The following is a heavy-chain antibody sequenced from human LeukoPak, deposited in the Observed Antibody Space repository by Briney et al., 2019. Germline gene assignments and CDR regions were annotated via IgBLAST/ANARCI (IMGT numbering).Heavy chain of an antibody. CDR2: IIPIFGTA. CDR1: GGTFSSYA. CDR3: ASNPLGYCSSTSCYPKGYMDV. D-gene: IGHD2-2*01. Sequence: ASVKVSCKASGGTFSSYAISWVRQAPGQGLEWMGGIIPIFGTANYAQKFQGRVTITADESTSTAYMELSSLRSEDTAVYYCASNPLGYCSSTSCYPKGYMDVWGKGTTVTVSS. V-gene: IGHV1-69*13. J-gene: IGHJ6*03.